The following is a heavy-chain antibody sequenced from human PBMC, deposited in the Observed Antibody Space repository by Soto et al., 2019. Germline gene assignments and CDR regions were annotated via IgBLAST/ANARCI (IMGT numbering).Heavy chain of an antibody. CDR1: GFTFSSYG. D-gene: IGHD3-22*01. J-gene: IGHJ5*02. CDR2: ISYDGSNK. V-gene: IGHV3-30*18. Sequence: GGSLRLSCAASGFTFSSYGMHWVRQAPGKGLEWVAVISYDGSNKYYADSVKGRFTISRDNSKNTLYLQMNSLRAEDTAVYYCAKDYASSGYYSVNWFDPWGQGTLVTSPQ. CDR3: AKDYASSGYYSVNWFDP.